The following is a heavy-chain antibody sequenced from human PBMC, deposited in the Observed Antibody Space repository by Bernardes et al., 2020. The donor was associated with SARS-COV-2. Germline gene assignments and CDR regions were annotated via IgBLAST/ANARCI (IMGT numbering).Heavy chain of an antibody. CDR1: GFDFSDYW. CDR3: VGSAGMDV. D-gene: IGHD3-16*01. Sequence: GGSLRLSCAGSGFDFSDYWMTWVRQAPGKGLEWVANIKRDGSETYYVDSVKGRFTISRDNAKNLVFLQMNSLRAEDTAVFYCVGSAGMDVWGKGTMVTVSP. CDR2: IKRDGSET. V-gene: IGHV3-7*03. J-gene: IGHJ6*04.